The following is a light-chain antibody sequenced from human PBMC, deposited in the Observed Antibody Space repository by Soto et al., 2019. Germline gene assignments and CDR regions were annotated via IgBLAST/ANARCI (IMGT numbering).Light chain of an antibody. V-gene: IGKV2-28*01. CDR1: QSLLHSNGCNY. CDR2: LGS. Sequence: DIVMTQSPLSLPVTPGEPDSISCRSSQSLLHSNGCNYLDWYLQKPGQSPQLLIYLGSNRASGVPDRFSGSGSGTDFTLKISRVEAEDVGVYYGMQALQTPLTFGGGTKVEIK. CDR3: MQALQTPLT. J-gene: IGKJ4*01.